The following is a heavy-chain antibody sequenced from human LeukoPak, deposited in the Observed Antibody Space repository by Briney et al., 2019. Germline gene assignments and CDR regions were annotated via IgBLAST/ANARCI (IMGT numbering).Heavy chain of an antibody. CDR3: ARESGYGDYLDY. D-gene: IGHD4-17*01. CDR1: GGSFSGYY. CDR2: IYYSGST. Sequence: SETLSLTCAVYGGSFSGYYWSWIRQHPGKGLEWIGYIYYSGSTYYNPSLKSRVTISVDTSKNQFSLKLSSVTAADTAVYYCARESGYGDYLDYWGQGTLVTVSS. J-gene: IGHJ4*02. V-gene: IGHV4-31*11.